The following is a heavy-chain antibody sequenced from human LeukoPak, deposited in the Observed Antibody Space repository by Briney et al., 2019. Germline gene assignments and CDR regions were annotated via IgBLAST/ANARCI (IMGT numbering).Heavy chain of an antibody. J-gene: IGHJ6*03. CDR1: GYTFTSYA. CDR3: ARVGGWGRGSRLGLYYYYYMDV. D-gene: IGHD1-26*01. Sequence: SVKVSCKASGYTFTSYAISWVRQAPGQGLEWMGGIIPIFGTANYAQKFQGRVTITADESTSTAYMELSSLRSEDTAVYYCARVGGWGRGSRLGLYYYYYMDVWGKGTTVTVSS. V-gene: IGHV1-69*13. CDR2: IIPIFGTA.